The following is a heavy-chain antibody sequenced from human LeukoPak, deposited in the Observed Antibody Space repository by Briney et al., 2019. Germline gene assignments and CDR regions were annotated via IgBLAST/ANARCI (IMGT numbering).Heavy chain of an antibody. D-gene: IGHD1-26*01. Sequence: GGSLRLSCAASGFTFSSYWMSWVRQAPGKGLEWVANIKEDGSVKYYVDSVKGRFTISRDNAKNSLYLQMNSLRADDTAVYHCWTEVPGGATILDYWGQGTLVTVSS. CDR3: WTEVPGGATILDY. CDR2: IKEDGSVK. CDR1: GFTFSSYW. V-gene: IGHV3-7*04. J-gene: IGHJ4*02.